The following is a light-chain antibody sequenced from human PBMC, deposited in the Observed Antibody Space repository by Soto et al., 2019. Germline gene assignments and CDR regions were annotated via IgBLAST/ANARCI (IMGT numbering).Light chain of an antibody. V-gene: IGLV2-14*03. CDR3: CAFSSIPTHV. CDR1: SSDVGSYDY. CDR2: DVN. Sequence: QSVLTQPASVSGSPGQSITFFCTGTSSDVGSYDYVSWHQQHPGKAPKLIIYDVNNRPSGVPSRFSGSKSGNTASLIISGLQTEDDADYYCCAFSSIPTHVFGTVTKATV. J-gene: IGLJ1*01.